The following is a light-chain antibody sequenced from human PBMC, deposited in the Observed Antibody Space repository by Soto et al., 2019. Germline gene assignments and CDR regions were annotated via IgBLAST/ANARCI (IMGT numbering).Light chain of an antibody. CDR2: GES. J-gene: IGKJ4*01. CDR3: QQYNNWPPLT. CDR1: QSVSSN. V-gene: IGKV3-15*01. Sequence: EIVMTQSPATLSVSPGERATLSCRASQSVSSNLAWYQQKPGQGPRLLIYGESTRATGIPARFSGSGSGTEFTITISSLQSEDFAVDYCQQYNNWPPLTFGGGTKVEIK.